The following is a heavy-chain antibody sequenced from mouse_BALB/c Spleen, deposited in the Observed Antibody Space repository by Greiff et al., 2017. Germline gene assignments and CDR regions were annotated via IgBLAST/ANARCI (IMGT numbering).Heavy chain of an antibody. Sequence: EVQLQQSGAGLVKPGASVKVSCKASGYSFTDYDMYWVQQSPGKSLEWIGYIDPYNGGTSYNQKFKGKATLTVDKSSSTAFLHLNSLTSEDSAVFYYARGEAYYDNHDYAMDYWGQGTSVTVSS. V-gene: IGHV1S135*01. CDR1: GYSFTDYD. D-gene: IGHD2-10*01. CDR3: ARGEAYYDNHDYAMDY. CDR2: IDPYNGGT. J-gene: IGHJ4*01.